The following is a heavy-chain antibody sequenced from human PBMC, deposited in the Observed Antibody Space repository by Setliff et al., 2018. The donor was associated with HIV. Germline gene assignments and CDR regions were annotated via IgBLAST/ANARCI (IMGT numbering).Heavy chain of an antibody. J-gene: IGHJ4*02. CDR3: ARATLTIFGVVIPDY. CDR2: IYTSGST. CDR1: GGSISSGSYY. Sequence: SETLSLTCTVSGGSISSGSYYWSWIRQPAGKGLEWIGRIYTSGSTNYNPSLKSRVTISEDTSKNQLSLKLSSMTAADTAVYYCARATLTIFGVVIPDYWGQGTLVTVSS. D-gene: IGHD3-3*01. V-gene: IGHV4-61*02.